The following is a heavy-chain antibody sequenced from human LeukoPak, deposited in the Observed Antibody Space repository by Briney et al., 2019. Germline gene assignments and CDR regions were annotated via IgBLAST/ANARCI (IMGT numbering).Heavy chain of an antibody. Sequence: GGSLRLSCTDSGFTFSTSWMTWLRQAPGKGLGWVADIKEDGTVKNYVEYVKGRFTISRDNAKNSLHLQMNSLRAEDTAIYYCARDRAYSTYDYWGQGTLVRVSS. CDR1: GFTFSTSW. J-gene: IGHJ4*02. CDR3: ARDRAYSTYDY. CDR2: IKEDGTVK. V-gene: IGHV3-7*01. D-gene: IGHD2/OR15-2a*01.